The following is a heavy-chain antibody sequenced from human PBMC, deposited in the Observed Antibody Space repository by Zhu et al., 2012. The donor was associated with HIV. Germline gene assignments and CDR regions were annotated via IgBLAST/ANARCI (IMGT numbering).Heavy chain of an antibody. D-gene: IGHD5-12*01. CDR2: IHQSGGA. CDR3: ASANSGYYPY. V-gene: IGHV4-4*02. CDR1: GGSISNSNW. Sequence: QVQLQQSGPGLVMTSGTLSLTCAVSGGSISNSNWWSWVRQPPGKGLEWIGEIHQSGGANYNPSLKSRVTISIDKSKNQFSLKLNSVTAADTAFYYCASANSGYYPYWGQGSRGHRLL. J-gene: IGHJ4*02.